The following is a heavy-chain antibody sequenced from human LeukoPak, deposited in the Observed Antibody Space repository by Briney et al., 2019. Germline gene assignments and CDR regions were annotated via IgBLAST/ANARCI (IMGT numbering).Heavy chain of an antibody. D-gene: IGHD6-19*01. Sequence: ASVKVSCKASGYTFTSYAIHWVRQAPGQRLEWMGWIDADNGDTAYSQNLQGRVTITRDTSARTVYMELTSLRSEDTAAYYCARGSTSDWPLDHWGQGTLLTISP. CDR1: GYTFTSYA. CDR3: ARGSTSDWPLDH. CDR2: IDADNGDT. J-gene: IGHJ4*02. V-gene: IGHV1-3*01.